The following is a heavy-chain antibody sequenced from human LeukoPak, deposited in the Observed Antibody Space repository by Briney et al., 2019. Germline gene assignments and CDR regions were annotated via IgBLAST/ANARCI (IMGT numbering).Heavy chain of an antibody. D-gene: IGHD3-10*01. CDR1: GGSISSYY. CDR3: TRSDGYGLVGI. CDR2: IYYSGST. V-gene: IGHV4-59*01. J-gene: IGHJ3*01. Sequence: TAETLSLTCTVSGGSISSYYWSWIRQPPGKGLEWIGYIYYSGSTNYNPSLKSRVTISVDTSKNQFSLKVSSVTAADTAVYYCTRSDGYGLVGIWGQGTMVTVSS.